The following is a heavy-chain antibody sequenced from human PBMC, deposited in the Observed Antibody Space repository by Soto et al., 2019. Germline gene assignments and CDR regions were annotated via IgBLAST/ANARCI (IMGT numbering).Heavy chain of an antibody. J-gene: IGHJ5*02. D-gene: IGHD2-15*01. Sequence: GGSLRLSCAASGFTFSHAWMSWVRQAPGKGLEWVGCIKSKADGETKDYGAPVRGRFTISRDDAKDTLYLQMNSLRIEDTAVYYCCVVKRLDQYSTSGYWFDPWGPGTLVTVSS. CDR2: IKSKADGETK. V-gene: IGHV3-15*01. CDR1: GFTFSHAW. CDR3: CVVKRLDQYSTSGYWFDP.